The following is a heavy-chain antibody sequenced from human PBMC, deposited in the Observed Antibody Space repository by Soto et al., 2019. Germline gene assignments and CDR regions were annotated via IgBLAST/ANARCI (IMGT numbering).Heavy chain of an antibody. Sequence: QVLLQESGPGLVKPSETLSLTCTVSGGFISDYSMSWIRQSAGKGLEWVGRVHINGNTHYNPSLRGGVTMSVDTSNNQFHLRVTSVTAADTAVYYCARESGENWTYEVYWGQGTLVAVSS. CDR2: VHINGNT. J-gene: IGHJ4*02. V-gene: IGHV4-4*07. D-gene: IGHD1-7*01. CDR1: GGFISDYS. CDR3: ARESGENWTYEVY.